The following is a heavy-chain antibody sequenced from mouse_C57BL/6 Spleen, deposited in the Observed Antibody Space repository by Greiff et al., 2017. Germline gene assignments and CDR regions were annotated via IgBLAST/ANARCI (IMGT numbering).Heavy chain of an antibody. D-gene: IGHD2-4*01. CDR3: AIEEDDYSGGASRYFDY. J-gene: IGHJ2*01. CDR2: FDPEDGET. Sequence: VQLQQSGAELVKPGASVKLSCTASGFNIKDYYMHWVKQRTEQGLEWIGRFDPEDGETKYAPKFQGKATITAETSSTTAYLQLSSLTSEDTAVYYCAIEEDDYSGGASRYFDYWGPGTTLTVSS. V-gene: IGHV14-2*01. CDR1: GFNIKDYY.